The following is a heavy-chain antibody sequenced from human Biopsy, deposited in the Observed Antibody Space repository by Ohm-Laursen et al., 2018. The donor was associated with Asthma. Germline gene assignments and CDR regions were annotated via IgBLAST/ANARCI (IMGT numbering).Heavy chain of an antibody. CDR3: AGQYGGNSPPLE. CDR2: ITGSGGFT. D-gene: IGHD4-23*01. CDR1: GFTFSNYA. Sequence: SLRLSCSASGFTFSNYAMSWVRQAPGKGLEWVSSITGSGGFTYYADSMKGRFTISRDNSKNTLDLQVNSLRAEDTAVYYCAGQYGGNSPPLEWGQGTLVTVSS. J-gene: IGHJ4*02. V-gene: IGHV3-23*01.